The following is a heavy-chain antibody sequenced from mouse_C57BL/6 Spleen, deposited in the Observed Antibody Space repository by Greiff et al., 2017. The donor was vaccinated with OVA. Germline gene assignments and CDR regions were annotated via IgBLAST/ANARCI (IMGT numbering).Heavy chain of an antibody. CDR1: GYTFTDYE. V-gene: IGHV1-15*01. D-gene: IGHD1-1*01. CDR2: IDPEPGGT. Sequence: VKLQESGAELVRPGASVTLSCKASGYTFTDYEMHWVKQPPVHGLEWLGAIDPEPGGTAYTQQFQGKAILTANKSSRTAYMELRSLTSEDSAVYYCTRNYGFDYWGQGTTLTVSS. CDR3: TRNYGFDY. J-gene: IGHJ2*01.